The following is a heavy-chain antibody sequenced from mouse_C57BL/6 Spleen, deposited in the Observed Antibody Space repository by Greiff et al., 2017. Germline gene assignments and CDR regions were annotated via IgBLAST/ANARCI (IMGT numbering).Heavy chain of an antibody. V-gene: IGHV1-42*01. CDR2: INPSTGGT. Sequence: VQLQQSGPELVKPGASVKISCKASGYSFTGYYMNWVKQSPEKSLEWIGEINPSTGGTTYNQKFKAKATLTVHKSSSPAYMQLKSLTSEDSAVYYCARSYDTTVVATGYFDYWGQGTTLTVSS. J-gene: IGHJ2*01. CDR1: GYSFTGYY. CDR3: ARSYDTTVVATGYFDY. D-gene: IGHD1-1*01.